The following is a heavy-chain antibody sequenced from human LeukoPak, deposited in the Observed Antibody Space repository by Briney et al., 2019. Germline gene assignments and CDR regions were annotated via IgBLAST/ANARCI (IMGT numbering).Heavy chain of an antibody. CDR1: GGSISSYY. CDR3: ARVRGKWEPLSAFDI. CDR2: IYYSGST. Sequence: SETLSLTCTVSGGSISSYYWSWIRPPQGKGLEWIGSIYYSGSTNYNPPLKSRVTISADTSKNQFSLRLSSVTAADTAVYYCARVRGKWEPLSAFDIWGQGTRATVSS. J-gene: IGHJ3*02. V-gene: IGHV4-59*01. D-gene: IGHD1-26*01.